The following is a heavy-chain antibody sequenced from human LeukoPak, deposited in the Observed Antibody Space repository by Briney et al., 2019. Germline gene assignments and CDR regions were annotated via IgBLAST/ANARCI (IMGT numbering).Heavy chain of an antibody. CDR2: IYYSGST. V-gene: IGHV4-39*07. J-gene: IGHJ4*02. Sequence: SETLSLTCAVSGGSISSSSYYWGWIRQPPGKGLEWIGSIYYSGSTYYNPSLKSRVTISVDTSKNQFSLKLSSVTAADTAVYYCARDRAPFDYWGQGTLVTVSS. CDR3: ARDRAPFDY. D-gene: IGHD3-10*01. CDR1: GGSISSSSYY.